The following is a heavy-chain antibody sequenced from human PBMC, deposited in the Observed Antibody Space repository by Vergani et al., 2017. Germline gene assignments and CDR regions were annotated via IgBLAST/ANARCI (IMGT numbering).Heavy chain of an antibody. CDR3: ARDFLTRVTTLDYYYMGV. CDR2: ISYDGNKK. V-gene: IGHV3-30*03. J-gene: IGHJ6*03. Sequence: QVQLVESGGGEVQPGRSLRLSCSAAGFPFSDYGGHWVRRAPGRGLEWVSVISYDGNKKNYADSVKGRFTISRDNSKNTLYLEMNALRAEDTAVYYCARDFLTRVTTLDYYYMGVWGKGTTVTVSS. CDR1: GFPFSDYG. D-gene: IGHD1-1*01.